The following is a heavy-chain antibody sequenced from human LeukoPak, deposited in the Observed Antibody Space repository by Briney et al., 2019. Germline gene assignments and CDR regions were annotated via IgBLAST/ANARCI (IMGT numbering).Heavy chain of an antibody. D-gene: IGHD3-9*01. CDR3: AIFDYDILTGSDY. CDR2: ISGSGGST. V-gene: IGHV3-23*01. Sequence: GGSLRLSCAASGFTFSSYAMSWVRQAPGKGLEWVSAISGSGGSTYYADSVKGRFTISRDNSKNTLYLQMNSLRAEDTAVYYCAIFDYDILTGSDYWGQGTLVTVSS. J-gene: IGHJ4*02. CDR1: GFTFSSYA.